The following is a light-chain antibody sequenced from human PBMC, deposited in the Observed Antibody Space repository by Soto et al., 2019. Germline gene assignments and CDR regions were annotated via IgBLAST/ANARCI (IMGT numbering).Light chain of an antibody. CDR3: QQYASYPHT. Sequence: EIVLTQSPSTLSLSPGERATLSCRASQSVAKYYLAWYQQEPGQAPRLLIYASSTRATGVPYRFSGSGSGTDFTLTSSRLEPEDFAMYYCQQYASYPHTFGPGTKVDIK. V-gene: IGKV3-20*01. CDR1: QSVAKYY. CDR2: ASS. J-gene: IGKJ3*01.